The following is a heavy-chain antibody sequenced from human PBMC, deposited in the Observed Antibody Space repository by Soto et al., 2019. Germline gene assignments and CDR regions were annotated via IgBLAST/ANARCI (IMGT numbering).Heavy chain of an antibody. CDR1: GFSLSTSGVG. CDR2: IYWDDDK. J-gene: IGHJ4*02. Sequence: QITLKESGPPLVKPTQTLTLTCTFSGFSLSTSGVGVGWIRQPPGKALEWLALIYWDDDKRFSPTLKSRPTITKDTTKNQVVLTMTNMDPVDTATYYDAHRRSYCSGGSCYSGFDYWGQGTLVTVSS. D-gene: IGHD2-15*01. V-gene: IGHV2-5*02. CDR3: AHRRSYCSGGSCYSGFDY.